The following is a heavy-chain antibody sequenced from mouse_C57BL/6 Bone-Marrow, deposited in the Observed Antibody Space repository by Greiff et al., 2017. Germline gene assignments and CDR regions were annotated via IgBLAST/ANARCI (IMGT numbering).Heavy chain of an antibody. J-gene: IGHJ3*01. CDR1: GYTFTSYG. Sequence: VQLQQSGAELARPGASVKLSCKASGYTFTSYGISWVKQRPGQGLEWIGDIYPRSGNTYYNEKFKGKANLTADKSSSTAYMELRSLTSEDSAVYVCASPYYYGSSSAWFAYWGQGTLVTVSA. CDR3: ASPYYYGSSSAWFAY. D-gene: IGHD1-1*01. V-gene: IGHV1-81*01. CDR2: IYPRSGNT.